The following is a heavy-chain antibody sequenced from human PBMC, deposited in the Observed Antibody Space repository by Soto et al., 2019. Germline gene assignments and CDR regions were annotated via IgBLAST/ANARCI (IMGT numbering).Heavy chain of an antibody. CDR3: ARSGYSYGYAIFDY. CDR1: GYSISSGYY. Sequence: SETLSLTCAVSGYSISSGYYWGWIRQPPGKGLEWIGSIYHSGSTYYNPSLKSRVTISVDTSKNQFSLKLSSVTAADTAVYYCARSGYSYGYAIFDYWGQGTLVTVSS. V-gene: IGHV4-38-2*01. J-gene: IGHJ4*02. D-gene: IGHD5-18*01. CDR2: IYHSGST.